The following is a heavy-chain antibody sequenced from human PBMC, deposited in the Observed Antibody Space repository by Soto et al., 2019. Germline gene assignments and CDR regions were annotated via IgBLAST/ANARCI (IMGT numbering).Heavy chain of an antibody. Sequence: GASVKVSCKTSGYTFTRFGISWVRQAPGQGLEWMGWISVYNDNANYAQKFQGRVTMTTDTSTSTVYMELRSLTSDDTAFYYCARDPSAGHDYWGQGTLVTVSS. J-gene: IGHJ4*02. CDR2: ISVYNDNA. V-gene: IGHV1-18*01. CDR3: ARDPSAGHDY. D-gene: IGHD6-19*01. CDR1: GYTFTRFG.